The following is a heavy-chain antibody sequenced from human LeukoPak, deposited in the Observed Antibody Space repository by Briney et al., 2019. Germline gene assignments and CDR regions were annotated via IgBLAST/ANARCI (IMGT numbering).Heavy chain of an antibody. D-gene: IGHD6-13*01. CDR1: GFTFDDYG. J-gene: IGHJ6*03. V-gene: IGHV3-23*01. Sequence: GGSLRLSCAASGFTFDDYGMSWVRQAPGKGLEWISAISGSGGSTYYADSVKGRFTISRDNSKNTLYLQMNSLRAEDTAVYYCAKAYSSSWYYYYYMDVWGKGTTVTVSS. CDR2: ISGSGGST. CDR3: AKAYSSSWYYYYYMDV.